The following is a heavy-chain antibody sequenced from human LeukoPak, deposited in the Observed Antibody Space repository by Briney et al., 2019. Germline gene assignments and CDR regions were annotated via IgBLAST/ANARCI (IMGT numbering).Heavy chain of an antibody. Sequence: SVKVSCKASGGTFSSYAISWVRQAPGQGLEWMGGIIPIFGTANYAQKFQGRVTVTADESTSTAYMEPSSLRSEDTAVYYCASSMVRGAPGAFDIWGQGTMVTVSS. CDR1: GGTFSSYA. CDR3: ASSMVRGAPGAFDI. J-gene: IGHJ3*02. CDR2: IIPIFGTA. V-gene: IGHV1-69*13. D-gene: IGHD3-10*01.